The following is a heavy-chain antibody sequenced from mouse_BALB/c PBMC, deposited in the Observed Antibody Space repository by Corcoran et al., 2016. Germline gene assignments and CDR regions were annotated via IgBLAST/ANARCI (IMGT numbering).Heavy chain of an antibody. V-gene: IGHV9-1*02. Sequence: QIQLVQSGPELKKPGETVKISCKASGYTFTNYGMNWVKQAPGKGLKWMGWINTYTGEPTYADDFKGRFAFSLETSASTAYLQINNLKNEDMATYFCARATSYYYAMDYWGQGTSVTVSS. CDR2: INTYTGEP. CDR3: ARATSYYYAMDY. CDR1: GYTFTNYG. J-gene: IGHJ4*01.